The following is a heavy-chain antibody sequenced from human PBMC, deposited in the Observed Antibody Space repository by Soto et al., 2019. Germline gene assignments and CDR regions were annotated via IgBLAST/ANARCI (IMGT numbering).Heavy chain of an antibody. V-gene: IGHV3-30*18. Sequence: GGSLRLSCAASGFTFSSYGMHWVRQAPGKGLEWVAVISYDGSNKYYADSVKGRFTISRDNSKNTLYLQMNSLRAEDTAVYYCAKSAQWSPVVPYGMDVWGQGTTVTVSS. CDR3: AKSAQWSPVVPYGMDV. CDR1: GFTFSSYG. J-gene: IGHJ6*02. D-gene: IGHD2-2*01. CDR2: ISYDGSNK.